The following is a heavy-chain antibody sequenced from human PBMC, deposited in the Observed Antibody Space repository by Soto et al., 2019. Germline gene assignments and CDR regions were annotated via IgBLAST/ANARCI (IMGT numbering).Heavy chain of an antibody. CDR1: GFTFNSYW. D-gene: IGHD3-16*01. V-gene: IGHV3-7*05. Sequence: GGSLRLSCAASGFTFNSYWMSWVRQAPGKGLEWPANIKQDGSERNYMDSVKGRFTISRDIAKNSLYLQMNNLRTEDTAVYYCARDTIMGYFDYWGQGTLVTVSS. J-gene: IGHJ4*02. CDR2: IKQDGSER. CDR3: ARDTIMGYFDY.